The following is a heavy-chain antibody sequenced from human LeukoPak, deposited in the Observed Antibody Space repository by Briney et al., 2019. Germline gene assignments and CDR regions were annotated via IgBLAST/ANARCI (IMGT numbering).Heavy chain of an antibody. CDR3: AKADSSQLGIMDV. CDR2: IWYGGSNK. D-gene: IGHD6-13*01. V-gene: IGHV3-30*02. J-gene: IGHJ6*03. Sequence: HGGSLRLSCAASGFTFSSYGMHWVRQAPGKGLEWVAVIWYGGSNKYYADSVKGRFTISRDNSKNTLYLQMNSLRAEDTAVYYCAKADSSQLGIMDVWGKGTTVTVSS. CDR1: GFTFSSYG.